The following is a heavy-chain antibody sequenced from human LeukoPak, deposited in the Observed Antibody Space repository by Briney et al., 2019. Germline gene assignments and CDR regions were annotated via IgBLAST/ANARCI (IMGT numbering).Heavy chain of an antibody. CDR2: ISGSGGST. CDR1: GFTFSSYS. CDR3: AKDKGAQLWLRYYFDY. J-gene: IGHJ4*02. V-gene: IGHV3-23*01. D-gene: IGHD5-18*01. Sequence: PGGSLRLSCAASGFTFSSYSMNWVRQAPGKGLEWVSAISGSGGSTYYADSVKGRFTISRDNSKNTLYLQMNSLRAEDTAVYYCAKDKGAQLWLRYYFDYWGQGTLVTVSS.